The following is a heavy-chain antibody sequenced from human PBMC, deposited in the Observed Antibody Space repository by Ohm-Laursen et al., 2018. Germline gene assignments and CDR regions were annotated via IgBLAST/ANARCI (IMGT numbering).Heavy chain of an antibody. J-gene: IGHJ4*02. V-gene: IGHV3-9*01. CDR2: ISWNSGSI. CDR1: GFTFDDYA. CDR3: ARASNSIAVAGLDY. Sequence: SLRLSCTASGFTFDDYAMHWVRQAPGKGLEWVSGISWNSGSIGYADSVKGRFTISRDNAKNSLYLQMNSLRAEDTAVYYCARASNSIAVAGLDYWGQGTLVTVSS. D-gene: IGHD6-19*01.